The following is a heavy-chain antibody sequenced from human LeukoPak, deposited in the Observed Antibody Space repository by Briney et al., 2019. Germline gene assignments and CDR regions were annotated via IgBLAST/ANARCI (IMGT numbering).Heavy chain of an antibody. V-gene: IGHV3-48*03. CDR2: ISSSGSTI. J-gene: IGHJ3*02. Sequence: GGSLRLSCAASGFTFSSYEMNWVRRAPGKGLEWVSYISSSGSTIYYADSVKGRFTISRDNAKNSLYLQMNSLRAEDTAVYYCARATYYDSSSAFDIWGQGTMVTVSS. CDR1: GFTFSSYE. D-gene: IGHD3-22*01. CDR3: ARATYYDSSSAFDI.